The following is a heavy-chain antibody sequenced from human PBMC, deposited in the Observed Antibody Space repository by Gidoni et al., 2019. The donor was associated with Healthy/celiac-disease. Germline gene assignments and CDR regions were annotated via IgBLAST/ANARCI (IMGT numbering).Heavy chain of an antibody. D-gene: IGHD3-10*01. J-gene: IGHJ4*02. V-gene: IGHV1-18*01. Sequence: QVQLVQSGAEVKKPGASVKVSCKASGYTFTSYGISWVRQAPGRGLEWMGWISAYNSNTNYAQKLQGRVTMTTDTSTSTAYMELRSLRSDDTAVYYCARASAMVRGVGYFDYWGQGTLVTVSS. CDR2: ISAYNSNT. CDR3: ARASAMVRGVGYFDY. CDR1: GYTFTSYG.